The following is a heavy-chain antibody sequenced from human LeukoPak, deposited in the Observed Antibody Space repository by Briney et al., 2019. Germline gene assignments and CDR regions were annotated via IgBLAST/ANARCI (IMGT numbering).Heavy chain of an antibody. J-gene: IGHJ4*02. CDR2: IYYSGST. V-gene: IGHV4-59*01. Sequence: SETLSLTCTVSGGSISSYYWSWIRQPPGKGLEWIGYIYYSGSTNYNPSLKSRVTISVDTSKNQFSLKLSSVTAADTAVYYCARDGDYGDLDYWGQGTPVTVSS. CDR1: GGSISSYY. D-gene: IGHD4-17*01. CDR3: ARDGDYGDLDY.